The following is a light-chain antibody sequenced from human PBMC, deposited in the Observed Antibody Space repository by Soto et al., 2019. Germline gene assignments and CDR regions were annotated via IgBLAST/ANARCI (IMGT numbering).Light chain of an antibody. CDR2: AAS. J-gene: IGKJ3*01. Sequence: DIQMTQSPSSLSASVGDRVTITCRASQSISSYLNWYQQKPGKAPKLLIYAASSLQRGVPSRFSGSGSGTEVTLTISSLQPEYLDTYYCQHSYSTPSFTFGAGTKVDIK. V-gene: IGKV1-39*01. CDR3: QHSYSTPSFT. CDR1: QSISSY.